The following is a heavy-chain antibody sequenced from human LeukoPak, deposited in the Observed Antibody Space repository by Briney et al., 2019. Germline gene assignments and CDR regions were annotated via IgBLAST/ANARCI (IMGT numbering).Heavy chain of an antibody. CDR1: GFTFDDYG. V-gene: IGHV3-20*04. CDR3: ARGGGYGSGSYRDI. Sequence: PGRSLRLSCAASGFTFDDYGMSWVRQAPGKGLEWVSGINWNGGSTGYADSVKGRFTISRDNAKNSLYLQMNSLRAEDTALYYCARGGGYGSGSYRDIWGQGTMVTVSS. D-gene: IGHD3-10*01. CDR2: INWNGGST. J-gene: IGHJ3*02.